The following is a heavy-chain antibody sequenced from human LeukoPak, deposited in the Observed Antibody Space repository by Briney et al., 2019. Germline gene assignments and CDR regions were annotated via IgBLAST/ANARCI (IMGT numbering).Heavy chain of an antibody. CDR3: ARGTMMVGP. CDR1: GGSITTYY. V-gene: IGHV4-59*01. Sequence: SQTLSLTCTVSGGSITTYYWSWIRQPPGKGLEWIGYIHYSGTTNYNPSLKSRVTISVDTSKNQFSLKLRSVTAADTAVYYCARGTMMVGPWGQGTLVTVSS. CDR2: IHYSGTT. D-gene: IGHD3-22*01. J-gene: IGHJ5*02.